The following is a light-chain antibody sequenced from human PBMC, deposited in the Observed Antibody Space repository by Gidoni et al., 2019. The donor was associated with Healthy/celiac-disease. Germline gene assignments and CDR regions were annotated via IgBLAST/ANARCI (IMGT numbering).Light chain of an antibody. Sequence: IQMTQSPSSLSASVRDRVTITCRASQSISNFLNWYQQKPGQAPKLLVYAASSLQSGVPSRLSGSGSGTDFTLTITRLQPEDFATYYCQQSYTTPPTFGGGTKVEFK. CDR1: QSISNF. CDR2: AAS. CDR3: QQSYTTPPT. J-gene: IGKJ4*01. V-gene: IGKV1-39*01.